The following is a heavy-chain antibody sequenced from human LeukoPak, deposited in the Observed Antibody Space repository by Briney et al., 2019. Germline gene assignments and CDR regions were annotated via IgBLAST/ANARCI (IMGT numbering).Heavy chain of an antibody. CDR2: IGTYNGNT. V-gene: IGHV1-18*01. Sequence: ASVKVSCKASGNRFTTYGISWVRQAPGQGLEWMGWIGTYNGNTNYAQKFQGRVTMTTDTSTSTVYMELRSLRSDDTAVYYCARGITGYDSGWYGRGDTFDYWGQGTLVTVSS. J-gene: IGHJ4*02. CDR3: ARGITGYDSGWYGRGDTFDY. D-gene: IGHD6-19*01. CDR1: GNRFTTYG.